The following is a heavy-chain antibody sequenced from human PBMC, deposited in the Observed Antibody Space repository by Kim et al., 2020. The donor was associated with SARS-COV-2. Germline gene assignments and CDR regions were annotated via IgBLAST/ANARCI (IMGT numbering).Heavy chain of an antibody. CDR1: GYTFTSYY. CDR2: INPSGGST. D-gene: IGHD6-13*01. CDR3: ARDEQLEYYYYGMDV. Sequence: ASVKVSCKASGYTFTSYYMHWVRQAPGQGLEWMGIINPSGGSTSYAQKFQGRVTMTRDTSTSTVYMELSSLRSEDTAVYYCARDEQLEYYYYGMDVWGQGTTVTVSS. V-gene: IGHV1-46*01. J-gene: IGHJ6*02.